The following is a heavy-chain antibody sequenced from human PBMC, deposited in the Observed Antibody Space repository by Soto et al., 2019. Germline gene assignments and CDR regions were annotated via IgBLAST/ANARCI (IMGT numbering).Heavy chain of an antibody. CDR3: ARRGTGSYLEY. Sequence: EVQLLDSGGGLVQPGGSLRLSCAASGFTFSSYAMNWVRQAPGKGLEWVSVISGSGDSTYYADSVKGRFTISRDNSKNTLYLQMNRLRTGDPAVYYCARRGTGSYLEYWGQGNLVNGS. CDR2: ISGSGDST. D-gene: IGHD3-9*01. J-gene: IGHJ4*02. CDR1: GFTFSSYA. V-gene: IGHV3-23*01.